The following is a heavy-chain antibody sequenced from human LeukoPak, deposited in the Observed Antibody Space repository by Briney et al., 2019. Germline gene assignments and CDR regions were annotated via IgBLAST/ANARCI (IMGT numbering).Heavy chain of an antibody. J-gene: IGHJ5*02. Sequence: GESLKISCKGSGYSFTSYWIGWVRQMPGKGLEWMGIIYPGDSDTRYSPSFQDQVTISADKSISTAYLQWSSLKASDTAMYYCARLGGYDFWSGYPNNWFDPWGQGTLVTVSS. D-gene: IGHD3-3*01. CDR1: GYSFTSYW. V-gene: IGHV5-51*01. CDR3: ARLGGYDFWSGYPNNWFDP. CDR2: IYPGDSDT.